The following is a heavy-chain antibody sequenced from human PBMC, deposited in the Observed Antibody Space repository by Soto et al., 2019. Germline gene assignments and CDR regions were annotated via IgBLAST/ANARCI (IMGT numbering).Heavy chain of an antibody. CDR2: IYPGDSDT. CDR3: ARGAPFEL. D-gene: IGHD1-7*01. J-gene: IGHJ1*01. Sequence: GESLQISCEGSGYIFTNSWIAWVRQMPGKGLEWMGIIYPGDSDTKYSPSFQGQVTISVDTSVNRAYLFWSSLKASDNAMYYCARGAPFELWGQGTLVTVSS. V-gene: IGHV5-51*01. CDR1: GYIFTNSW.